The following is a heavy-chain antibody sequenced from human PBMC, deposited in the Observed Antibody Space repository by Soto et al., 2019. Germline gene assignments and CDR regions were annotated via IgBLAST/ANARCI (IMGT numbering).Heavy chain of an antibody. CDR2: ISSSSSYI. CDR3: ARVRLLRYKWFDP. CDR1: GFTFSSYS. J-gene: IGHJ5*02. Sequence: GGSLRLSCAASGFTFSSYSMNWVRQAPGKGLEWVSSISSSSSYIYYADSVKGRFTISRDNAKNSLYLQMNSLRAEDTAVYYCARVRLLRYKWFDPWGQGTLVTVSS. V-gene: IGHV3-21*01. D-gene: IGHD3-9*01.